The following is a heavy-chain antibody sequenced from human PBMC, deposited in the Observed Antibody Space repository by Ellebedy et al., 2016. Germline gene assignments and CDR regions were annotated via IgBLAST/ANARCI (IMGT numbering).Heavy chain of an antibody. CDR1: GGSTSSYY. CDR2: IYTSGST. Sequence: SETLSLTXTVSGGSTSSYYWSWIRQPAGKGLEWIGRIYTSGSTNYNPSLKSRVTISVDTSKNQFSLKLSSVTAADTAVYYCARGRGLRWLRSLNYYMDVWGKGTTVTVSS. CDR3: ARGRGLRWLRSLNYYMDV. V-gene: IGHV4-4*07. D-gene: IGHD5-12*01. J-gene: IGHJ6*03.